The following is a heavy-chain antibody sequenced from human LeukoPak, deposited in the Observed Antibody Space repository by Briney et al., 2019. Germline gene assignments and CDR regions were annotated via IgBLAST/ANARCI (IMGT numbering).Heavy chain of an antibody. D-gene: IGHD6-13*01. CDR2: IYHSGST. V-gene: IGHV4-34*01. CDR1: GGSFSGYY. Sequence: SETLSLTCAVYGGSFSGYYWSWIRQPPGKGLEWIGEIYHSGSTNYNPSLTSRVTISVDKSKNQFSLKLSSVTAADTAVYYCARVVAAAGTTDAFDIWGQGTMVTVSS. CDR3: ARVVAAAGTTDAFDI. J-gene: IGHJ3*02.